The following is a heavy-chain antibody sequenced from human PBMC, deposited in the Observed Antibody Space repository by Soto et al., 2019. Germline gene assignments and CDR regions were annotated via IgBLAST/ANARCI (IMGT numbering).Heavy chain of an antibody. V-gene: IGHV3-66*01. J-gene: IGHJ6*03. D-gene: IGHD1-1*01. CDR1: GFSVRDSY. CDR2: IYSAGHT. Sequence: EVQLVESGGGLVQPGGSLTLSCAASGFSVRDSYISWVRQVPGKGLEWISVIYSAGHTYYADSVKGRFIVSRDKSKNTVSLQINYLRDEDTALYFCAKATITPGTHYLDVWGNGTTVTVSS. CDR3: AKATITPGTHYLDV.